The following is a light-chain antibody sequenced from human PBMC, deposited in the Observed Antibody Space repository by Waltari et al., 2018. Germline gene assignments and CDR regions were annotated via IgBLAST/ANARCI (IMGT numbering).Light chain of an antibody. CDR1: QSVLYSSNNKNY. V-gene: IGKV4-1*01. J-gene: IGKJ1*01. CDR2: CGS. CDR3: QQYYTTPQA. Sequence: DIVLTQSLDALTVSLGESATINCKSSQSVLYSSNNKNYVAWYQQKPGQPPKVCMYCGSTREIGVPDRFSGSGSGTDFTLTISSLQAEDLAVYYCQQYYTTPQAFGQGTKVEIK.